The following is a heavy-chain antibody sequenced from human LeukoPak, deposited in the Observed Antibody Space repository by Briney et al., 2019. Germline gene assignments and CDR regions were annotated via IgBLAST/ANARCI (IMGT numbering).Heavy chain of an antibody. D-gene: IGHD5-12*01. V-gene: IGHV2-5*02. Sequence: SGPTLVNPTQTLTLTCTFSGLSLSSSGVGVGWIRQPPGKALEWLALIYWDDDKRYTPSLRNRLTITKETSKNQVVLTMTNMDPVDTATYFCAHLTSGYDPFDYWGQGALVTVSS. J-gene: IGHJ4*02. CDR3: AHLTSGYDPFDY. CDR2: IYWDDDK. CDR1: GLSLSSSGVG.